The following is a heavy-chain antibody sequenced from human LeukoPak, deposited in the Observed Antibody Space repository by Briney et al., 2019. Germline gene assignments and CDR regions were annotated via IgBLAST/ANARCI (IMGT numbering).Heavy chain of an antibody. CDR3: ARGRAMVRGVMKGNNWFDP. V-gene: IGHV4-59*01. Sequence: PSETLSLTCTVSGGSISSYYWSWIRQPPGKGLEWIGYIYYSGSTNYNPSLKSRVTISVDTSKNQFSLKLSSVTAADTAVYYCARGRAMVRGVMKGNNWFDPWGQGTLVTVSS. J-gene: IGHJ5*02. CDR2: IYYSGST. CDR1: GGSISSYY. D-gene: IGHD3-10*01.